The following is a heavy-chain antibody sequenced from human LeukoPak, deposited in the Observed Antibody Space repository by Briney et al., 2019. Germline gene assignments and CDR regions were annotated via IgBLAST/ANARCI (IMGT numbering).Heavy chain of an antibody. Sequence: SETLSLTCTVSGGSISSYYWSWIRQHPGKGREWIGYIYYSESTNYNPSLKSRVTISVDTSKNQFSLKLSSVTAADTAVYYCARSYGDYDRHFDFWGQGTLVTVSS. D-gene: IGHD4-17*01. V-gene: IGHV4-59*01. CDR3: ARSYGDYDRHFDF. J-gene: IGHJ4*02. CDR1: GGSISSYY. CDR2: IYYSEST.